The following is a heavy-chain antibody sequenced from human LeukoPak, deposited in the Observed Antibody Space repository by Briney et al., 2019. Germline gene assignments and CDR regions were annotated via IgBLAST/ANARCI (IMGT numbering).Heavy chain of an antibody. CDR2: ISGSGGST. CDR1: GFTFSSYA. D-gene: IGHD3-10*01. Sequence: GRSLRLSCAASGFTFSSYAMSWVRQAPGKGLEWVSAISGSGGSTYYADSVKGRFTISRDNSKNTLYLQMNSLRAEDTAVYYCAKMARTVENSLLWFGELFLFDYWGQGTLVTVSS. CDR3: AKMARTVENSLLWFGELFLFDY. J-gene: IGHJ4*02. V-gene: IGHV3-23*01.